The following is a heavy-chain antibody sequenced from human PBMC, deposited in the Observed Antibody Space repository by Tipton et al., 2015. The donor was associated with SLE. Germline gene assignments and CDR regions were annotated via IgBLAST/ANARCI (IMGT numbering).Heavy chain of an antibody. CDR3: ARGSVVADDF. V-gene: IGHV4-61*08. CDR1: GGSISSGGDY. D-gene: IGHD2-15*01. Sequence: TLSLTCTVSGGSISSGGDYWTWLRQHPGMGLEWIGRIYSSGDRDYNPSLRSRVTISVDTSKNQLSLKLTSVTAADTAVYYCARGSVVADDFWGQGTRVTVSS. CDR2: IYSSGDR. J-gene: IGHJ4*02.